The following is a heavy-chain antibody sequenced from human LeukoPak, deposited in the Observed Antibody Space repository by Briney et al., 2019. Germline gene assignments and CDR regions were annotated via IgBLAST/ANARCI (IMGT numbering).Heavy chain of an antibody. V-gene: IGHV3-23*01. J-gene: IGHJ5*02. Sequence: HTGGSLRLSCAASGFTFSRYAMSWVRQAPGKGLEWVSAISGSGGSTYYADSVKGRFTISRDNSKNTMYLQMNSLRAEDTAVYYCAKDGEVVDTTMVIPNWFDPWGQGTLVTVSS. CDR2: ISGSGGST. CDR3: AKDGEVVDTTMVIPNWFDP. D-gene: IGHD5-18*01. CDR1: GFTFSRYA.